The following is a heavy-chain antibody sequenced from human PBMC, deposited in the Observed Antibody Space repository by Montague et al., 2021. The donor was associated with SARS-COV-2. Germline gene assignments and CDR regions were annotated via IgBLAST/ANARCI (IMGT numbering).Heavy chain of an antibody. CDR2: IYTSGST. CDR3: ARGPDYDILSCYYKAGMDV. D-gene: IGHD3-9*01. J-gene: IGHJ6*02. Sequence: TLSLTCTVSGGSISTGSYYWSWIRQPAGKGLEWIGRIYTSGSTNYNPSLKSRVTVSVDTSKNQFSLKLNSVTAADTAVYYCARGPDYDILSCYYKAGMDVWGQGTTVTVSS. CDR1: GGSISTGSYY. V-gene: IGHV4-61*02.